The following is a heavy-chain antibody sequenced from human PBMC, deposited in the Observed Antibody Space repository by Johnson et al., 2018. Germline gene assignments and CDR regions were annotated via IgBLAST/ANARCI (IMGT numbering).Heavy chain of an antibody. J-gene: IGHJ4*02. CDR1: GFSFDEHA. Sequence: VRLREAGGALLEPGRSLGLCCVASGFSFDEHAMHWVRQAPGKGLEWVSGITWDSGSVGYADAVKGRFTISRDNAKSSLYLHMDSLRTEETAVYFCAQDIDLYIRGSYSAFDFWGQGTLVTVSS. CDR2: ITWDSGSV. CDR3: AQDIDLYIRGSYSAFDF. D-gene: IGHD2-21*01. V-gene: IGHV3-9*01.